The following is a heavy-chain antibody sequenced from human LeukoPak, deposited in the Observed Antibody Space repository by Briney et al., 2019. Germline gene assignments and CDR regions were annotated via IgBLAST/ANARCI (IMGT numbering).Heavy chain of an antibody. CDR3: ARRYYDFWSGYFFDY. CDR1: GASIHSSNW. D-gene: IGHD3-3*01. V-gene: IGHV4-4*02. J-gene: IGHJ4*02. CDR2: IYHSGST. Sequence: SSETLSLTCAVSGASIHSSNWWSWVRPPPGKGLEWIGEIYHSGSTNYNPSLNSRVTISVDKSKNQFSLKLSSVTAADTAMYYCARRYYDFWSGYFFDYWGQGTLVTVSS.